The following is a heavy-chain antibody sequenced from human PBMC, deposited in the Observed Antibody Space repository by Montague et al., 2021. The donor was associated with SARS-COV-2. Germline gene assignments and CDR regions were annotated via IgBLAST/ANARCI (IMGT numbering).Heavy chain of an antibody. CDR1: GGSISSGSYY. D-gene: IGHD5-18*01. CDR3: VRDLSTEYSYANDAFDI. Sequence: TLSLTCTVSGGSISSGSYYWTWIRQPAGKGLEWIGRIYTSGSTSYDPSLKSRVTISVDPSNNQFSLKVSSVTAADTAVYYCVRDLSTEYSYANDAFDIWGQGTMVTVSS. CDR2: IYTSGST. J-gene: IGHJ3*02. V-gene: IGHV4-61*02.